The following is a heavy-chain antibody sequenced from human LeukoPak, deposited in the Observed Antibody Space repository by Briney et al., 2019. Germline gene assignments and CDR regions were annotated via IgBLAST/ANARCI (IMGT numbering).Heavy chain of an antibody. Sequence: PGRSLRLSCAASGFTFSDFAMHWVRQAPGKGLEWVALISHDGSNKYYSDSVKGRFTISRENSKNTLYLQMNSLRVEDTAVYYCARRGGSYFDYWGQGTLVTVSS. J-gene: IGHJ4*02. CDR3: ARRGGSYFDY. CDR1: GFTFSDFA. V-gene: IGHV3-30*04. CDR2: ISHDGSNK. D-gene: IGHD1-26*01.